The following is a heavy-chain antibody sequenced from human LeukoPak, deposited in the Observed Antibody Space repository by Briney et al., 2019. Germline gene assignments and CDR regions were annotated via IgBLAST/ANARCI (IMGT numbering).Heavy chain of an antibody. CDR2: TSSGGRTM. J-gene: IGHJ4*02. CDR1: GFRFSSFE. V-gene: IGHV3-48*03. CDR3: ARGASWIQLWQFDH. D-gene: IGHD5-18*01. Sequence: GGSLRLSCAASGFRFSSFEMNWVRLAPGKGLEWVSYTSSGGRTMYYADSVKGRFTISRDNAKDSLYLHMNSLGAEATGVYFCARGASWIQLWQFDHWGQGTQVTVSS.